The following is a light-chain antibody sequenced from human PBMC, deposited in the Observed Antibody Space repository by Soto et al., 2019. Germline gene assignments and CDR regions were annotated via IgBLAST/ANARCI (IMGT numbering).Light chain of an antibody. CDR1: SGSVSTSYY. V-gene: IGLV8-61*01. CDR2: STN. Sequence: QTVVTQEPSFSVSPGGTVTLTCGLSSGSVSTSYYPSWYQQTPGQAPRTLIYSTNTRSSGVPDRFSGSILGNKAALTITGAQADGETDYYCVLYMGSGIWVVGGGTKPPVL. CDR3: VLYMGSGIWV. J-gene: IGLJ3*02.